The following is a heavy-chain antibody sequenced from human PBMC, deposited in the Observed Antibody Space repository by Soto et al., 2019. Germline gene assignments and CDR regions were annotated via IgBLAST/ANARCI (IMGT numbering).Heavy chain of an antibody. CDR2: IYTSGST. D-gene: IGHD2-15*01. CDR1: NESVRNYY. V-gene: IGHV4-4*07. Sequence: SETLSLTCTVSNESVRNYYWSWIRQPAGKGLEWMGGIYTSGSTNYNPSLKSRVTVSVDTSKNQFSLKLASVTAADTAVYYCARDSAGCTAGTCYVDNYYGMDVWGQGTTVTVSS. J-gene: IGHJ6*02. CDR3: ARDSAGCTAGTCYVDNYYGMDV.